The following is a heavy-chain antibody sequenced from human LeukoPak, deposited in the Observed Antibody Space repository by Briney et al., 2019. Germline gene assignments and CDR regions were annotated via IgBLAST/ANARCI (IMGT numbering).Heavy chain of an antibody. V-gene: IGHV1-69*05. Sequence: GASVRVSCKASGGTFISFAVSWVRQAPGQGPEWMGGTIPVLGTANYAQKFQGRVTITTDDSTSTAYMELSSLRSEDTAVYYCAREGDSSSSDYWGQGTLVTVSS. CDR1: GGTFISFA. CDR3: AREGDSSSSDY. CDR2: TIPVLGTA. D-gene: IGHD6-6*01. J-gene: IGHJ4*02.